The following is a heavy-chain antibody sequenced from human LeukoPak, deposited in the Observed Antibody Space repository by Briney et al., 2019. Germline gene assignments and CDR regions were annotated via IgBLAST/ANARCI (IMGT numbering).Heavy chain of an antibody. D-gene: IGHD6-19*01. J-gene: IGHJ4*02. V-gene: IGHV3-9*01. CDR1: GFIFNNYA. Sequence: GGSLRLSCAGSGFIFNNYAMHWVRQPPGKGLEWVSGISWNSGSIDYADSVKGRFTISRDNAKNSLYLQMNSLRVEDTAFYYCAKDNRRHYTSGPNPDSLHWGQGALVTVSS. CDR3: AKDNRRHYTSGPNPDSLH. CDR2: ISWNSGSI.